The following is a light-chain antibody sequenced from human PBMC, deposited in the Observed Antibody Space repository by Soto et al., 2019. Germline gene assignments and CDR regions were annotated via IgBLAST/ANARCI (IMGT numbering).Light chain of an antibody. CDR2: AAS. J-gene: IGKJ3*01. V-gene: IGKV1-9*01. Sequence: DIQLTQSPSFLSASVGDTVTITCRASQAISTSLAWYQQKPGMAPKLLIYAASTLHSGVPSRFSGGGSGTEFTLTISGLQHEDFATYSCQQVNAYPFTFGAGPKVDSK. CDR1: QAISTS. CDR3: QQVNAYPFT.